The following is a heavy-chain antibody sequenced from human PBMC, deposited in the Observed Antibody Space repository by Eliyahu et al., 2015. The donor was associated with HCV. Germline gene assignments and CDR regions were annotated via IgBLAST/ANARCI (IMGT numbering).Heavy chain of an antibody. V-gene: IGHV3-30*03. CDR3: ARDRHTMAVAGSAYFRR. CDR2: ISYDGSNI. CDR1: GFSFSSXG. J-gene: IGHJ1*01. D-gene: IGHD6-19*01. Sequence: QEQLVESGGGVVQPGKSLRLSCTASGFSFSSXGMXWVRQXPGRGLGXVAVISYDGSNIYYVDSVKGRFAIXRDNSKNTVYLQMSSLRAEDTAVYYCARDRHTMAVAGSAYFRRWGQGTLVAVSS.